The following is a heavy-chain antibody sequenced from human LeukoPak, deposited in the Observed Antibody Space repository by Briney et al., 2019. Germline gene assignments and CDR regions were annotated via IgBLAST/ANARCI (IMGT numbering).Heavy chain of an antibody. D-gene: IGHD3-22*01. CDR2: ISGFGETT. Sequence: GGSLRLSCAASGFTFSSFAISWVRQAPGKGLEWVSGISGFGETTYYTDSVKGRSTISRDNSKNTLYLQMNSLRAEDTALYYCAKGDDSSARWYFDLWGRGTLVTVSS. CDR1: GFTFSSFA. J-gene: IGHJ2*01. CDR3: AKGDDSSARWYFDL. V-gene: IGHV3-23*01.